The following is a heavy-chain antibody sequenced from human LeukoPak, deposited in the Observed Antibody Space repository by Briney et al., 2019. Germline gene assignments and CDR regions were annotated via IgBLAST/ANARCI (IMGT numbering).Heavy chain of an antibody. Sequence: ASVKVSCKASGYIFTSYGISWVRQAPGQGLEWMGWISAYNGNTDYAQNLQGRVTMTTDSSTSTAYMELRSLRSDDTAVYYCAREIVAASVNWFDPWGQGTLVTVS. CDR3: AREIVAASVNWFDP. CDR1: GYIFTSYG. J-gene: IGHJ5*02. D-gene: IGHD3-16*02. CDR2: ISAYNGNT. V-gene: IGHV1-18*01.